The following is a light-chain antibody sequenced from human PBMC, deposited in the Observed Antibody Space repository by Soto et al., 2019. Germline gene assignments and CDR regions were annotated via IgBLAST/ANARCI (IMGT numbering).Light chain of an antibody. V-gene: IGLV1-40*01. Sequence: QSVLTQPASVSGSPGQRVTISCTGSSCNIGAGYDVHWYQQLPGAAPKLLIYGNSNRPSGVPDRFSGSKSGTSASLAITGLQAEDEADYYCQSYDSSLSEVFGTGTKVTVL. CDR3: QSYDSSLSEV. J-gene: IGLJ1*01. CDR2: GNS. CDR1: SCNIGAGYD.